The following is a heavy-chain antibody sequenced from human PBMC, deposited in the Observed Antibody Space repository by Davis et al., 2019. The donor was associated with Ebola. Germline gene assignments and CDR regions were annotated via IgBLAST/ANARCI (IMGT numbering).Heavy chain of an antibody. CDR1: GGSVKSHY. CDR3: ARTDRVCRGGVCYSGNDFDF. Sequence: SETLSLTCSVSGGSVKSHYWSWIRQPPGKGLEWIGYFFYSGNTNYNPSLMSRATISVDTSTNQVSLKLKSVTTADTAVYYCARTDRVCRGGVCYSGNDFDFWGQGTLVTVSS. CDR2: FFYSGNT. V-gene: IGHV4-59*02. J-gene: IGHJ4*02. D-gene: IGHD2-21*01.